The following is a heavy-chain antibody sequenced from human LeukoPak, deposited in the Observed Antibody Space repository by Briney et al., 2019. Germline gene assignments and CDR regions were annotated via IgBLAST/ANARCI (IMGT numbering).Heavy chain of an antibody. J-gene: IGHJ4*02. CDR1: GGSISGTHYY. CDR2: IYYSGST. CDR3: ASHSIMVRGVIDY. V-gene: IGHV4-39*01. Sequence: MTSETLSLTCSFSGGSISGTHYYWGWVRQPPGKGLEWIGSIYYSGSTYYNPSLKSRVTISVDTSKNQFSLKLSSVTAADTAVYYCASHSIMVRGVIDYWGQGTLVTVSS. D-gene: IGHD3-10*01.